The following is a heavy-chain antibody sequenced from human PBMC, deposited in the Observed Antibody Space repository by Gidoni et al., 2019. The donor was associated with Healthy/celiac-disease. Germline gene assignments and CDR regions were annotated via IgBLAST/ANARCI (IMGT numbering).Heavy chain of an antibody. J-gene: IGHJ3*02. D-gene: IGHD1-26*01. CDR1: GFTFSSYA. V-gene: IGHV3-23*01. Sequence: EAQLLESGGGLVQPGGSRRLSCAAPGFTFSSYAMSWVRQAPGKGLEWVSAISGSGGSTYYADSVKGRFTISRDNSKNTLYLQMNSLRAEDTAVYYCANLDGSYYLHDAFDIWGQGTMVTVSS. CDR3: ANLDGSYYLHDAFDI. CDR2: ISGSGGST.